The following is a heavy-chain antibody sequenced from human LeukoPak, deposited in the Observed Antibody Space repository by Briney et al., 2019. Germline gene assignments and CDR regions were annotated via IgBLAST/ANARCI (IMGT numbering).Heavy chain of an antibody. V-gene: IGHV4-38-2*01. CDR2: LYHSGNS. CDR1: GGSFSGYY. D-gene: IGHD3-22*01. CDR3: AVYYDSSGYPFDY. J-gene: IGHJ4*02. Sequence: KPSETLSLTCAVYGGSFSGYYWGWIRQPPGKGLEWIGSLYHSGNSYYNPSLKSRATISVDTSKNQFSLKLSSVTAADTAVYYCAVYYDSSGYPFDYWGQGTLVTVSS.